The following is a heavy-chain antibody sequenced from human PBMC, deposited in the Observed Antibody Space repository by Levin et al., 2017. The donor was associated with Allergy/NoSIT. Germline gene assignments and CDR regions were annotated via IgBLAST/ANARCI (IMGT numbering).Heavy chain of an antibody. V-gene: IGHV3-33*01. J-gene: IGHJ3*02. CDR2: IWYDGSNK. CDR3: ARDSNPYFDWLPPRNDAFDI. Sequence: GGSLRLSCAASGFTFSSYGMHWVRQAPGKGLEWVAVIWYDGSNKYYADSVKGRFTISRDNSKNTLYLQMNSLRAEDTAVYYCARDSNPYFDWLPPRNDAFDIWGQGTMVTVSS. CDR1: GFTFSSYG. D-gene: IGHD3-9*01.